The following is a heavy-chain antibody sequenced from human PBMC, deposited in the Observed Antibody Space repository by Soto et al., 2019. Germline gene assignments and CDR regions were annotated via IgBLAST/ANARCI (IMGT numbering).Heavy chain of an antibody. Sequence: EVQLLESGGGLVQPGGSLRLSCAASRFTFSTYAMSWVRQAPGKGLEWVSTVSGSGGRRYYADSVKGRFTISRDNSKNTVFLQMNSLRAEDTAVYYCAKDRMGRSGRIAAGRAFDHWGQGTLVTVSS. V-gene: IGHV3-23*01. J-gene: IGHJ4*02. CDR3: AKDRMGRSGRIAAGRAFDH. D-gene: IGHD6-13*01. CDR1: RFTFSTYA. CDR2: VSGSGGRR.